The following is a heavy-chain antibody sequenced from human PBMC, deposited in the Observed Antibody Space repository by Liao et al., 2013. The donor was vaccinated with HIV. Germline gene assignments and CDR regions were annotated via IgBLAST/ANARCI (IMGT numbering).Heavy chain of an antibody. CDR1: GGSFSGYY. D-gene: IGHD3-22*01. J-gene: IGHJ5*02. V-gene: IGHV4-34*09. Sequence: QVQLQESGPGLVKPSETLSLTCAVYGGSFSGYYWSWIRQPPGKGLEWIGEINHSGSTNSNPSLKSRVTVSLDTSKNQFSLNLSSVTAADTAVYYCARDKFYYDSSGYYYFFGWFDPWGQGTLVTVSS. CDR3: ARDKFYYDSSGYYYFFGWFDP. CDR2: INHSGST.